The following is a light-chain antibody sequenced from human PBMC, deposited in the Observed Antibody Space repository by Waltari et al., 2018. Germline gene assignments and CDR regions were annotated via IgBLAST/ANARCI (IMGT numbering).Light chain of an antibody. J-gene: IGLJ2*01. CDR1: SSTIGRYNL. CDR2: QGT. CDR3: CSYAGDNTWI. Sequence: QSALAQAASVSGFPELSITISCNGTSSTIGRYNLVSWYQHHPGKAPKLFIYQGTKRLSGVSTRFSGSTSGNTASLTVTELQSEDEADYYCCSYAGDNTWIFGGGTRLSVL. V-gene: IGLV2-23*01.